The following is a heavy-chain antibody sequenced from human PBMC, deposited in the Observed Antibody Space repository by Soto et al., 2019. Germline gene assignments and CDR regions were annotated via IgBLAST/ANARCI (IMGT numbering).Heavy chain of an antibody. CDR1: GGSFSGYY. CDR2: INHSGST. CDR3: ARSPTTNALEGALDI. V-gene: IGHV4-34*01. J-gene: IGHJ3*02. D-gene: IGHD4-17*01. Sequence: QVQIQQWSAGLLKPSETLSLTCAVYGGSFSGYYWSWIRQPPGKGLKWIGEINHSGSTNYNPSLKSRVTISVDTSKNQFSLKLSSVTAADTAVYYCARSPTTNALEGALDIWGQGTMVTVSS.